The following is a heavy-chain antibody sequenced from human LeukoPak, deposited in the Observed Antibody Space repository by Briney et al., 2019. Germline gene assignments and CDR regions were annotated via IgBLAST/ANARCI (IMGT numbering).Heavy chain of an antibody. CDR2: MRYDGSSK. J-gene: IGHJ2*01. CDR1: GFTFSSYG. CDR3: TGYDFWSGFRSGDL. D-gene: IGHD3-3*01. Sequence: GGSLRLSCAASGFTFSSYGMHRVRQAPGKGLEWVSFMRYDGSSKFYADSVKGRFTISRDNSKSTLFLQMSSLKVDDTAVYYCTGYDFWSGFRSGDLWGRGTLVTVSS. V-gene: IGHV3-30*02.